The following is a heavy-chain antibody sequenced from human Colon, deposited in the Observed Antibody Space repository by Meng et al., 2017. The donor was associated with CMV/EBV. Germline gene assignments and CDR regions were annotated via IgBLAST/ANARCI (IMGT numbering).Heavy chain of an antibody. CDR1: GDTFTDNY. CDR2: INPNSGGT. J-gene: IGHJ4*02. Sequence: VQAGAEVKKPGASVKVSCKASGDTFTDNYRHWVRQAPGQGLEWMGWINPNSGGTNYAQKFQGRVTITRDTSISTAYMELSRLRSDDTAVYYCARGKNYYDSSGYRKGLDYWGQGTLVTVSS. V-gene: IGHV1-2*02. CDR3: ARGKNYYDSSGYRKGLDY. D-gene: IGHD3-22*01.